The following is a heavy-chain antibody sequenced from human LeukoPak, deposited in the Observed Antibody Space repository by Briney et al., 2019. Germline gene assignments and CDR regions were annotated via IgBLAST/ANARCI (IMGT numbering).Heavy chain of an antibody. V-gene: IGHV3-74*01. Sequence: GGSLGLSCAASGFIFSSYWMHWVRQAPGKGPVWVSRIKSDGSSPSYADSVKGRFTISRDNAKHTVYLQMNSLRAEDTAVYYCAKDGHYSNFYFDYWGQGTLVTVSS. CDR3: AKDGHYSNFYFDY. CDR1: GFIFSSYW. CDR2: IKSDGSSP. D-gene: IGHD4-11*01. J-gene: IGHJ4*02.